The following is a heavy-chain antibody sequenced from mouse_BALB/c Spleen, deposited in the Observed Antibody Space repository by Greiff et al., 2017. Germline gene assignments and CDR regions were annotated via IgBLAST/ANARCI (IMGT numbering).Heavy chain of an antibody. CDR3: TRGYSRIYDMDY. CDR1: GYTFTDYE. J-gene: IGHJ4*01. CDR2: IDPETGGT. Sequence: QVQLQQSGAELVRPGASVTLSCKASGYTFTDYEMHWVKQTPVHGLEWIGAIDPETGGTAYNQKFKGKATLTADKSSSTAYMELRSLTSEDSAVYYCTRGYSRIYDMDYWGQGTSVTVSS. V-gene: IGHV1-15*01. D-gene: IGHD3-1*01.